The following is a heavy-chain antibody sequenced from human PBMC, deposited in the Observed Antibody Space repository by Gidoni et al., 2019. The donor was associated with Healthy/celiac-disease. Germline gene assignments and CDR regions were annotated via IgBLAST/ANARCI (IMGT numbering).Heavy chain of an antibody. D-gene: IGHD6-13*01. J-gene: IGHJ4*02. CDR3: AKVRIGAHDY. Sequence: EVQPLASGGGLVHSAGSLRLSSSASGFTFSSYAMSWVRQAPGKGLEWVSAISGGGSRTYYADSVKGRFTISRDNSKNTLYLQINSLRDEDTAVYYCAKVRIGAHDYWGQGTLVTVSS. V-gene: IGHV3-23*01. CDR2: ISGGGSRT. CDR1: GFTFSSYA.